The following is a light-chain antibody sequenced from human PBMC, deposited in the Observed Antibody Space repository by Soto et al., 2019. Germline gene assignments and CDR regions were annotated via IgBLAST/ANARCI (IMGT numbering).Light chain of an antibody. V-gene: IGKV3-11*01. CDR2: DAS. CDR3: QQRSNWPG. J-gene: IGKJ4*02. Sequence: EIVLTQSPATLSLSPGERATLSCRASQRVSSYLACYQHKPGQAPRLLISDASNRATGIPARFSGSGSGTDFTLTISSLEPEDCAVYYCQQRSNWPGFGGGTKVELK. CDR1: QRVSSY.